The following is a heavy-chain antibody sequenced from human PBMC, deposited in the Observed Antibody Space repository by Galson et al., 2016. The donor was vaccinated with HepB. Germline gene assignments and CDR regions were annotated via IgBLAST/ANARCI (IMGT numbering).Heavy chain of an antibody. CDR2: IIPIFGTA. CDR1: GGTFRSYA. CDR3: ERVTSSSSWHVGNWYFDV. J-gene: IGHJ2*01. Sequence: SVKVSCKASGGTFRSYAFSWVRQAPGQGLEWMGGIIPIFGTANYAQKFQGRVTITADESTSTVYLEVSSLRSGDTAMYYCERVTSSSSWHVGNWYFDVWGRGTLVTVSS. V-gene: IGHV1-69*13. D-gene: IGHD2-2*01.